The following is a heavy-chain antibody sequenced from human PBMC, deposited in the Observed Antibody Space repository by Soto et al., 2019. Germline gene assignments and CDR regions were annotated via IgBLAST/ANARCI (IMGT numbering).Heavy chain of an antibody. CDR1: GFIFSSYA. V-gene: IGHV3-30-3*01. Sequence: QVQLVESGGGVVQAGRSLRLSCAASGFIFSSYAMYWVRQAPGKGLEWVAVISYDGNNKYYADSVKGRFNISRDNSRNTLYLQMNSLRAEDSAVYYCARAGCDGGSCYTLVGLRYGMDVWGQGTTVTVSS. D-gene: IGHD2-15*01. CDR3: ARAGCDGGSCYTLVGLRYGMDV. J-gene: IGHJ6*02. CDR2: ISYDGNNK.